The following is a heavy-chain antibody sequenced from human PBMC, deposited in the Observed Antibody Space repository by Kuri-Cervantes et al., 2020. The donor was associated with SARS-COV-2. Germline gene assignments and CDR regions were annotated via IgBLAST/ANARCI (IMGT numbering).Heavy chain of an antibody. CDR1: GFTFSNAW. CDR2: IKSKTDGGTT. CDR3: TTGEPMTTVKDV. D-gene: IGHD4-17*01. V-gene: IGHV3-15*01. Sequence: GGSLRLSCAASGFTFSNAWMSWVRQAPGKGLEWVARIKSKTDGGTTDYAAPVKGRFTISRDDSKNTLYLQMNSLKTEDKAVYYCTTGEPMTTVKDVWGKGTTVTVSS. J-gene: IGHJ6*04.